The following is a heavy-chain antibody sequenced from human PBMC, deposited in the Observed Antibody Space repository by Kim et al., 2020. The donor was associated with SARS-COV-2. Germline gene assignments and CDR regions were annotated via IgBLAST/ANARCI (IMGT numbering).Heavy chain of an antibody. Sequence: SVKVSCKASGGTFSSYAISWVRQAPGQGLEWMGGIIPIFGTANYAQKFQGRVTITADESTSTAYMELSSLRSEDTAVYYCARDLGERYYYGSGRISGTSNWFDPWGQGTLVTVSS. CDR1: GGTFSSYA. CDR3: ARDLGERYYYGSGRISGTSNWFDP. V-gene: IGHV1-69*13. J-gene: IGHJ5*02. CDR2: IIPIFGTA. D-gene: IGHD3-10*01.